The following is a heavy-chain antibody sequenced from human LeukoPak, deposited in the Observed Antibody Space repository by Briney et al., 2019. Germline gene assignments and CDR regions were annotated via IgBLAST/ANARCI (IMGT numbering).Heavy chain of an antibody. D-gene: IGHD3-10*01. CDR2: INPNSGGT. CDR1: GYTFTGYY. J-gene: IGHJ3*02. Sequence: ASVKVSCKASGYTFTGYYMHWVRQAPGQGLEWMGWINPNSGGTNYAQKFQGRVAMTRDTSISTAYMELSRLRSDDTAVYYCARDRGGFTLVRGVSITGAFDIWGQGTMVTVSS. CDR3: ARDRGGFTLVRGVSITGAFDI. V-gene: IGHV1-2*02.